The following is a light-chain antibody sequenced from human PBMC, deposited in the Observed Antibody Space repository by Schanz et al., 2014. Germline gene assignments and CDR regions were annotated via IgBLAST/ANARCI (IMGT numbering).Light chain of an antibody. CDR3: MQALQTPNT. J-gene: IGKJ2*01. Sequence: EIVMTQSPLSLPVTPGEPASISCRSSQSLLYSNGYNYLDWYLQKPGQSPQLLISLGSNRASGVPDRFSGSGSGTDFTLKISRVEAEDVGVYYCMQALQTPNTFGQGTKLEIK. CDR2: LGS. V-gene: IGKV2-28*01. CDR1: QSLLYSNGYNY.